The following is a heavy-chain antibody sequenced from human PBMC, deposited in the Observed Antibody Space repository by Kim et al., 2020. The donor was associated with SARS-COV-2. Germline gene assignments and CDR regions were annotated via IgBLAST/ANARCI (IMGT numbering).Heavy chain of an antibody. CDR3: ARSSDNTFAAGDY. V-gene: IGHV3-64*01. CDR1: GFTFSSYA. CDR2: ISSNGGST. D-gene: IGHD1-1*01. J-gene: IGHJ4*02. Sequence: GGSLRLSCAASGFTFSSYAMHWVRQAPGKGLEYVSAISSNGGSTYYGNSVKGRFTISRDNSKNTLYLQMGSLSAEDMAVYYCARSSDNTFAAGDYWGQGTLVTVSS.